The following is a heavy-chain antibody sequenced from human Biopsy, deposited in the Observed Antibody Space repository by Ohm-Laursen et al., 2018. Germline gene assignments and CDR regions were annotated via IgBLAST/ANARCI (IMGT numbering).Heavy chain of an antibody. CDR2: IDWNRGSI. CDR3: AKDKGDHINYGDLYYFDS. CDR1: RFTFEDYA. J-gene: IGHJ4*02. D-gene: IGHD3-10*01. Sequence: SLRLSCAASRFTFEDYAMHWVRLTPGKGLEWVSGIDWNRGSIAYGDSVKGRFTISRDNGKNFLYLQMSSLRVEDTALYFCAKDKGDHINYGDLYYFDSWGPGTMVTVSA. V-gene: IGHV3-9*01.